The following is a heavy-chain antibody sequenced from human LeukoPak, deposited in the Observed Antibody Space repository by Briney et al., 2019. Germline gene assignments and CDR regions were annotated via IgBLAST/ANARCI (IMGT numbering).Heavy chain of an antibody. D-gene: IGHD2-15*01. Sequence: SVKVSCKASGGTFSSYAISWVRQAPGQGLEWMGGIIPIFGTANYAQKFQGRVTITADESTNTAYMELSSLRSEDTAVYYCAREGHRGGNRFDYWGQGTLVTVSS. V-gene: IGHV1-69*01. CDR1: GGTFSSYA. CDR3: AREGHRGGNRFDY. J-gene: IGHJ4*02. CDR2: IIPIFGTA.